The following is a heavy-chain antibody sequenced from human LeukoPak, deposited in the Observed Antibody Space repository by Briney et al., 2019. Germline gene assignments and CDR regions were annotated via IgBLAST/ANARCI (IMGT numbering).Heavy chain of an antibody. V-gene: IGHV3-23*01. CDR1: GFTFRSYG. Sequence: GGSLRLSCAASGFTFRSYGMSWVRQAPGKGLELVSAISGSGGSTYYADSVKGRFTISRDDSKNTLYLQMNSLRAEDTAVYYCAKGGLGMSYYYCMDVWGKGTTVIISS. D-gene: IGHD7-27*01. CDR2: ISGSGGST. J-gene: IGHJ6*03. CDR3: AKGGLGMSYYYCMDV.